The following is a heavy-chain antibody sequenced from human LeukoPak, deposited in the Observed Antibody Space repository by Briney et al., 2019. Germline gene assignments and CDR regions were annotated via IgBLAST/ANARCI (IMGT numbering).Heavy chain of an antibody. D-gene: IGHD3-16*02. CDR1: GGTFSSYA. V-gene: IGHV1-69*13. CDR3: ASGSWANEYVWGSYRYTPVYFDY. CDR2: IIPIFGTA. Sequence: ASVKVSCKASGGTFSSYAISWVRRAPGQGLEWMGGIIPIFGTANYAQKFQGRVTITADESTSTAYMELSSLRSEDTAVYYCASGSWANEYVWGSYRYTPVYFDYWGQGTLVTVSS. J-gene: IGHJ4*02.